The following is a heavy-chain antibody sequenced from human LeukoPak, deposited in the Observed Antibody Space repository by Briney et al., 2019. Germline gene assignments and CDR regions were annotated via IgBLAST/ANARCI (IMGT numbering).Heavy chain of an antibody. D-gene: IGHD3-3*01. CDR1: GFTVSSNY. CDR3: AKDRAITIFGVVIPDAFDI. J-gene: IGHJ3*02. Sequence: GGSLRLSCAASGFTVSSNYMSWVRQAPGKGLEWVSVIYSGGSTYYADSVKGRFTISRDNSKNTLYLQMNSLRAEDTAVYYCAKDRAITIFGVVIPDAFDIWGQGTMVTVSS. CDR2: IYSGGST. V-gene: IGHV3-53*01.